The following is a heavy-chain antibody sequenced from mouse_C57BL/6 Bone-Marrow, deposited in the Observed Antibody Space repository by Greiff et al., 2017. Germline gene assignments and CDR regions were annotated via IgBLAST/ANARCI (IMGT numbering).Heavy chain of an antibody. CDR2: IDPSDSYT. J-gene: IGHJ2*01. V-gene: IGHV1-69*01. CDR1: GYTFTSYW. D-gene: IGHD1-1*01. CDR3: AREGIYYGSSSFDY. Sequence: VQLQQPGAELVMPGASVKLSCKASGYTFTSYWMHWVKQRPGQGLEWIGEIDPSDSYTNYNQKFKGKSTVTVDKSSSTAYMQLSSLTSEDSAVYYCAREGIYYGSSSFDYWGQGTTLTVSS.